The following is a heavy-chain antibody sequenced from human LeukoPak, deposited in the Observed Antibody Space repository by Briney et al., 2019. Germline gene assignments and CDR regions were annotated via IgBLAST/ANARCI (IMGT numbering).Heavy chain of an antibody. CDR1: GFAFSNYW. D-gene: IGHD3-9*01. CDR2: INTHGSST. CDR3: AKLIYPKILTGYYSGYFDY. V-gene: IGHV3-74*01. Sequence: PGGSLRLSCAASGFAFSNYWLHWVRQAPGKGLEWVARINTHGSSTNYADSVKGRFTISRDNAKNTLYLQMNSLRAEDTAVYYCAKLIYPKILTGYYSGYFDYWGQGTLVTVSS. J-gene: IGHJ4*02.